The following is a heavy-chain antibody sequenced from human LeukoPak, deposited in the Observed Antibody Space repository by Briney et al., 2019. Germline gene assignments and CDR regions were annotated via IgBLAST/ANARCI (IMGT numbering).Heavy chain of an antibody. J-gene: IGHJ4*02. CDR3: ARTTTPHYYGSGSYALGY. D-gene: IGHD3-10*01. Sequence: GGSLRLSCAASGFAFSNYNMNWVRQAPGKGLGWVSSISSSSSYIYYADSVKGRFTISRYNSKNTLYLQMSSLSAEDTAVYYCARTTTPHYYGSGSYALGYWGQGTLVTVPS. CDR1: GFAFSNYN. V-gene: IGHV3-21*01. CDR2: ISSSSSYI.